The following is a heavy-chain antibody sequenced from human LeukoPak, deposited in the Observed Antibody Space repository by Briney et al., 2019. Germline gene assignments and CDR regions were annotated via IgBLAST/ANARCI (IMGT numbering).Heavy chain of an antibody. CDR3: AKDRCSNGIGCYYYYMDV. CDR1: GFTFNSYA. V-gene: IGHV3-30*04. D-gene: IGHD2-8*01. CDR2: ISYDGSSK. Sequence: GGSLRLSCAASGFTFNSYAMHWVRQAPGKGLGWVAVISYDGSSKYYADSVKGRFTISRDNSKNTLYLQLNSLRAEDTAVYYCAKDRCSNGIGCYYYYMDVWGKGTTVTISS. J-gene: IGHJ6*03.